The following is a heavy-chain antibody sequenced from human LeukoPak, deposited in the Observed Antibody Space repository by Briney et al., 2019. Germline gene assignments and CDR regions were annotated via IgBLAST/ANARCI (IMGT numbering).Heavy chain of an antibody. CDR2: IYPGDSDT. Sequence: GESLKISCKGSGYSFTSYWIGWVRQMPGKGLEWMGIIYPGDSDTRYSPSFQGQVTISADKSISTAYLQWSSLKASDSAMYYCARHGTIFGAGTSDAFDIWGQGTMVTDSS. D-gene: IGHD3-3*01. CDR1: GYSFTSYW. J-gene: IGHJ3*02. CDR3: ARHGTIFGAGTSDAFDI. V-gene: IGHV5-51*01.